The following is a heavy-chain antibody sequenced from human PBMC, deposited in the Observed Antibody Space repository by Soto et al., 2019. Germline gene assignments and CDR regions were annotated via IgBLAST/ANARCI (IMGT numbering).Heavy chain of an antibody. J-gene: IGHJ4*02. CDR2: IDPSAGST. Sequence: GASVKVSCKASGYTLTSFYMHWMRQAPGQGLEWMGVIDPSAGSTTYAQKFKGRVRMTRDTFTSTVFMELSSLRSEDKAVYYCWRSTRPTGTTLCYFDSWGQRTLVTVSS. V-gene: IGHV1-46*01. CDR1: GYTLTSFY. CDR3: WRSTRPTGTTLCYFDS. D-gene: IGHD1-1*01.